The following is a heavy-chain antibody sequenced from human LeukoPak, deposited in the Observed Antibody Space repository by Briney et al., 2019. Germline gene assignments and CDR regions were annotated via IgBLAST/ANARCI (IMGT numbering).Heavy chain of an antibody. V-gene: IGHV4-59*11. CDR2: IYYSGST. CDR3: ARGLGYSYGRVHYYYYYMDV. Sequence: PSETLSLTCTVSGGSISSHYWSWIRQPPGKGLEWIGYIYYSGSTNYNPSLKSRVTISVDTSKNQFSLKLSSVTAADTAVYYCARGLGYSYGRVHYYYYYMDVWGKGTTVTVSS. D-gene: IGHD5-18*01. J-gene: IGHJ6*03. CDR1: GGSISSHY.